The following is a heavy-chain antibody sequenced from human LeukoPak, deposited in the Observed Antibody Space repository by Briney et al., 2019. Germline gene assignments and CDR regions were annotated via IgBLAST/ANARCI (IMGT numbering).Heavy chain of an antibody. CDR1: GYTXACYY. Sequence: ASVKVSCKASGYTXACYYMHWVRQAPGQGLEWMGWINPNSGGTNYAQKFQGRVNMTRDTSISTAHMQLSRLRSDDTALYYRARDVDIVVVPPDNWFDPWGQGTLVTVSS. CDR2: INPNSGGT. J-gene: IGHJ5*02. CDR3: ARDVDIVVVPPDNWFDP. V-gene: IGHV1-2*02. D-gene: IGHD2-2*01.